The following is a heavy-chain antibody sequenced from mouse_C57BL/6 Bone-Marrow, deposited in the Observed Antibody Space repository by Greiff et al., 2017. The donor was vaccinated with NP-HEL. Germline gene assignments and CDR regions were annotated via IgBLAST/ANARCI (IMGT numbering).Heavy chain of an antibody. J-gene: IGHJ1*03. CDR2: INPNNGGT. V-gene: IGHV1-18*01. Sequence: EVKLMESGPELVKPGASVKIPCKASGYTFTDYNMDWVKQSHGKSLEWIGDINPNNGGTIYNQKFKGKATLTVDKSSSTAYMELRSLTSEDTAVYYCARSIWYFDVWGTGTTITVSS. CDR3: ARSIWYFDV. CDR1: GYTFTDYN.